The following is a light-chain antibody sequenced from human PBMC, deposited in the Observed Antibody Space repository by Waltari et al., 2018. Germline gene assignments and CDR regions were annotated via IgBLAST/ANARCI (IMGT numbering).Light chain of an antibody. CDR3: QQYKSYPYT. J-gene: IGKJ2*01. Sequence: DIQMTQSPSTLSASVGDRVTITCRASQTINNWLAWYQQKPGKAPKLLIYQASTLESGVPSSFSGSGSWTEFTLTVSSLQPDDFATYYCQQYKSYPYTFGQGTKLEIK. CDR2: QAS. V-gene: IGKV1-5*03. CDR1: QTINNW.